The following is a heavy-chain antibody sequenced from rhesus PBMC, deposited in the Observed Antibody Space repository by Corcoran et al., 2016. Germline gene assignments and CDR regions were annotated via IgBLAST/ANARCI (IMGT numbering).Heavy chain of an antibody. V-gene: IGHV4S7*01. J-gene: IGHJ4*01. CDR2: IYGGSGST. CDR3: ARDPRITMIVAFDY. CDR1: GGSISGYYL. D-gene: IGHD3-28*01. Sequence: QVQLQESGPGVVKPSETLSLTCAVSGGSISGYYLWSWIRQPPGTGLEWIGYIYGGSGSTSYNPSLKSRVIISIDTSKNQFSLKLSSVTAADTAVYYCARDPRITMIVAFDYWGQGVLVTVSS.